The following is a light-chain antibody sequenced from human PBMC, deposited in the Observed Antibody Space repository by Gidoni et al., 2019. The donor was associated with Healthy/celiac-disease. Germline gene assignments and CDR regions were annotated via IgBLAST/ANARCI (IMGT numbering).Light chain of an antibody. CDR3: QQYNNWPIT. J-gene: IGKJ5*01. V-gene: IGKV3-15*01. Sequence: EIVMTQAPATLSVSPGERATLSCRASQSVSSNLAWYQQKPGQAPRLLISGASPRATGIPARFSGSGSGTEFTLTISSLQSEDFAVYSCQQYNNWPITFGQGTRLEIK. CDR1: QSVSSN. CDR2: GAS.